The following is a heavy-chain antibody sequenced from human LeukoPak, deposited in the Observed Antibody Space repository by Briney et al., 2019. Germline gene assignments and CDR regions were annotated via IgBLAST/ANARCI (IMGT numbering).Heavy chain of an antibody. CDR3: ARDLGYSSGWYYFDY. CDR2: ISSSGSTI. J-gene: IGHJ4*02. Sequence: SGGSLRLSCAASGFIFSSYEMNWARQASGKGLEWVSYISSSGSTIYYADSVKGRFTISRDNAKNSLYLQMNSLRAEDTAVYYCARDLGYSSGWYYFDYWGQGTLVTVSS. V-gene: IGHV3-48*03. CDR1: GFIFSSYE. D-gene: IGHD6-19*01.